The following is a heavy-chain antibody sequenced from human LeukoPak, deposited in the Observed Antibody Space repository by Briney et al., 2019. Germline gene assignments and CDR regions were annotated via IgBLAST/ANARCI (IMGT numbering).Heavy chain of an antibody. Sequence: ASVKVSCKASGYTFTSYYIHWMRQAPGQGLEWMGIINPGSGTTTYAQKFQGRVTMTRDTSTSTVYMELSSLRSEDTALYYCARGISGGSTVTYFFDYWDQGTLVTVSS. J-gene: IGHJ4*02. V-gene: IGHV1-46*01. CDR3: ARGISGGSTVTYFFDY. CDR2: INPGSGTT. D-gene: IGHD4-17*01. CDR1: GYTFTSYY.